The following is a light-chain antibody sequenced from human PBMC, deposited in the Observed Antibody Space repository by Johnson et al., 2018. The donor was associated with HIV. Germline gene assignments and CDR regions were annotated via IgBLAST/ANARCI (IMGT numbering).Light chain of an antibody. J-gene: IGLJ1*01. V-gene: IGLV1-51*01. Sequence: QSVLTQPPSVSAAPGQKVTISCSGSSSNIGNNYVSWYQQLPGTAPRIVTYDNYKRPSGIPDRFSGSKSGTSATLGITGLQTGDEADYYCGTWDSSLSAHVFGTGTKVTVL. CDR2: DNY. CDR1: SSNIGNNY. CDR3: GTWDSSLSAHV.